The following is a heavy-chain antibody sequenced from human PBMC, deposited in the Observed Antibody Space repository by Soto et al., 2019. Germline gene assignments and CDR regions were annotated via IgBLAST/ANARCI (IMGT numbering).Heavy chain of an antibody. Sequence: QVQLVQSGAEVKKPGASVKVSCKASGYTFTSYAMHWVRQAPGQRLEWMGWINAGNGNTKYSQKFQGRVTITRDTSASTAYMELSSLRSEDTAVYYCARGASMVRGVILDAFDIWGQETMVTVSS. D-gene: IGHD3-10*01. CDR2: INAGNGNT. CDR3: ARGASMVRGVILDAFDI. CDR1: GYTFTSYA. J-gene: IGHJ3*02. V-gene: IGHV1-3*01.